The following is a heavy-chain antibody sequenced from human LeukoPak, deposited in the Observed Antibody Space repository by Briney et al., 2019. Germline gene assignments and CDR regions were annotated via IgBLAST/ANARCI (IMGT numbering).Heavy chain of an antibody. Sequence: PSETLSLTXAVYGGSFSGYYWSWIRQPPGKGLEWIGEINHSGSTNYNPSLKSRVTISVDTSKNQFSLKLSSVTAADTAVYYCARSSSIVVVPAAMMFFYWGQGTLVTVSS. D-gene: IGHD2-2*01. CDR1: GGSFSGYY. CDR3: ARSSSIVVVPAAMMFFY. CDR2: INHSGST. J-gene: IGHJ4*02. V-gene: IGHV4-34*01.